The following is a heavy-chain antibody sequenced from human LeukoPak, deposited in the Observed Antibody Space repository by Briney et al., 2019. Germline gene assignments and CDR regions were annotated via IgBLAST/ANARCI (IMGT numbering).Heavy chain of an antibody. D-gene: IGHD6-13*01. CDR3: AKEMGIAAAGSLDY. J-gene: IGHJ4*02. CDR1: GFTFSNYA. CDR2: ISGSGGST. V-gene: IGHV3-23*01. Sequence: GGSLRLSCAASGFTFSNYAMSWVRQAPGKGLGWVSAISGSGGSTYYADSVKGRFTISRDNSKNTLYLQMNSLRAEDTAVYYCAKEMGIAAAGSLDYWGQGTLVTVSS.